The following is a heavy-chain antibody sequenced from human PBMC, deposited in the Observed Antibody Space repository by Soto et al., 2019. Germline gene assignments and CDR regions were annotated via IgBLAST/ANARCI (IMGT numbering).Heavy chain of an antibody. J-gene: IGHJ4*02. D-gene: IGHD3-9*01. V-gene: IGHV4-4*02. Sequence: TLSLTCAVSGGSIISSNWWNWVRQPPGKGLEWIGEIYHSGSTYYKPSLKSRVAMSVDTSKNQFSLKLTSATAADTAVYYCARRDWSGSTSHFYFDYWGQGVLVTVSS. CDR3: ARRDWSGSTSHFYFDY. CDR1: GGSIISSNW. CDR2: IYHSGST.